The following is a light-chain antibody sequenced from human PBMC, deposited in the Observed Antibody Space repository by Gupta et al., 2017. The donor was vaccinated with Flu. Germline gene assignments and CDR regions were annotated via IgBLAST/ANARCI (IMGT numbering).Light chain of an antibody. J-gene: IGLJ3*02. CDR2: DDS. CDR3: QVFDSSSNSWV. Sequence: NNIGGKSVHWYQQQPGQAPMVVVYDDSDRPSGIPERFSGSNSGNTATLAISRVQAGDEADYYCQVFDSSSNSWVFGGGTKLTVL. V-gene: IGLV3-21*02. CDR1: NIGGKS.